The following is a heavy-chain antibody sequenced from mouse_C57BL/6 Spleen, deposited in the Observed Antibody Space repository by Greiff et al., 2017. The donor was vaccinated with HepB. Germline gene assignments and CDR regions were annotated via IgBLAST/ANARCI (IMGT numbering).Heavy chain of an antibody. CDR2: INPNYGTT. D-gene: IGHD1-1*01. CDR1: GYSFTDYN. Sequence: EVKVEESGPELVKPGASVKISCKASGYSFTDYNMNWVKRSNGKSLEWIGVINPNYGTTSYNQKFKGKATLTVDQSSSTAYMQLNSLTSEDSAVYYCARSGGSSYGWYFDVWGTGTTVTVSS. CDR3: ARSGGSSYGWYFDV. V-gene: IGHV1-39*01. J-gene: IGHJ1*03.